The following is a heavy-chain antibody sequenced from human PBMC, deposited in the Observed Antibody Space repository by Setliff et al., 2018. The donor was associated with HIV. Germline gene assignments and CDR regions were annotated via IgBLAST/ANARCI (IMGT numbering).Heavy chain of an antibody. CDR1: GDSINSGSYH. J-gene: IGHJ5*02. CDR3: ARHDLNYNFWSGYYSGVYNWFDP. D-gene: IGHD3-3*01. Sequence: SETLSLTCTVSGDSINSGSYHWNWIRQPAGKGLEWIGRIYISGSTDHNPSLKRRVSISLDTSKNQFSLRLNSATAADTAVYYCARHDLNYNFWSGYYSGVYNWFDPWGQGTLVTVSS. V-gene: IGHV4-61*02. CDR2: IYISGST.